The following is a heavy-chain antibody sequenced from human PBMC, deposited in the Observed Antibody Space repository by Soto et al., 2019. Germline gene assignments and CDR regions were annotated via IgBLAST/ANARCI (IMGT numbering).Heavy chain of an antibody. CDR3: ARDWNCSGGSCCTPLDY. Sequence: SVKVSCKASGGTFSSYAISWVRQAPGQGLEWMGGIIPIFGTANYAQKFQGRVTITADESTSTAYMELSSLRSEYTAVYYCARDWNCSGGSCCTPLDYWGQGTLVTVSS. V-gene: IGHV1-69*13. CDR2: IIPIFGTA. CDR1: GGTFSSYA. J-gene: IGHJ4*02. D-gene: IGHD2-15*01.